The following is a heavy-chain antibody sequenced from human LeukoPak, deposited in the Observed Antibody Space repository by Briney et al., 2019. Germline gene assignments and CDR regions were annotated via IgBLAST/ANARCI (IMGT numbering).Heavy chain of an antibody. V-gene: IGHV3-48*01. CDR2: ISSSRTT. D-gene: IGHD5-12*01. J-gene: IGHJ4*02. Sequence: PRGSLRLSCPASGFPFSSYRMNWVRQAPGGGLEWVSYISSSRTTSYADSVKGGFTISRDNAKNTLYLQMNSLTAEDTAVYYCGKDKVGGGGYNDFWGQGILVTVSS. CDR3: GKDKVGGGGYNDF. CDR1: GFPFSSYR.